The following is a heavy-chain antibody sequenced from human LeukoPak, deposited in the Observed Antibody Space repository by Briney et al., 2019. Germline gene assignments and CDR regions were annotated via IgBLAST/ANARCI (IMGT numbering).Heavy chain of an antibody. CDR1: GGSISSSSYY. D-gene: IGHD3-22*01. CDR2: IYYSGST. J-gene: IGHJ6*03. CDR3: ARDSYYYDSSGYYDHYYYMDV. V-gene: IGHV4-39*07. Sequence: SETLSLTCTVSGGSISSSSYYWGWIRQPPGKGLEWIGSIYYSGSTNYNPSLKSRVTISVDTSKNQFSLKLSSVTAADTAVYYCARDSYYYDSSGYYDHYYYMDVWGKGTTVTVSS.